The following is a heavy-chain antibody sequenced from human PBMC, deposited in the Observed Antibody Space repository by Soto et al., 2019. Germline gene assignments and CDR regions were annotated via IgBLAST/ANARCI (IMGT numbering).Heavy chain of an antibody. V-gene: IGHV3-30-3*01. CDR1: GFTFSSYA. J-gene: IGHJ4*02. D-gene: IGHD3-22*01. CDR2: ISYDGSNK. Sequence: SLRLSCAASGFTFSSYAMHWVRQAPGKGLEWVAVISYDGSNKYYADSVKGRFTISRDNSKNTLYLQMNSLRAEDTAVYYCARRLRMWDSPDYYDSSGYYKPQDYWGQGTLVTVSS. CDR3: ARRLRMWDSPDYYDSSGYYKPQDY.